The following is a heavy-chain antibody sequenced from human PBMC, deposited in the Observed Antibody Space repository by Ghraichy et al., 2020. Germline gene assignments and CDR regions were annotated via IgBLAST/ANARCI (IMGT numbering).Heavy chain of an antibody. CDR1: GFTFSSYD. Sequence: GESLNISCAASGFTFSSYDMHWVRQATGKGLEWVSAIGTAGDTYYPGSVKGRFTISRENAKNSLYLQMNSLRAGDTAVYYCARGRGSAGYYYGMDVWGQGTTVTVSS. CDR3: ARGRGSAGYYYGMDV. D-gene: IGHD6-13*01. J-gene: IGHJ6*02. V-gene: IGHV3-13*04. CDR2: IGTAGDT.